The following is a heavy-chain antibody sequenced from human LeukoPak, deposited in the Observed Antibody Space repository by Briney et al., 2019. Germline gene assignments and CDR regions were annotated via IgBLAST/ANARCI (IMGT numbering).Heavy chain of an antibody. CDR1: GFTFSSYS. CDR2: ISSSSTTI. V-gene: IGHV3-48*01. J-gene: IGHJ4*02. D-gene: IGHD6-13*01. Sequence: PGGSLRLSCAASGFTFSSYSMNWVRQAPGKGLEWVSNISSSSTTIYYADSVKGRFIISRDNAKNSLHLQMNSLRAEDTAVYYCARDRAAAGRRYFDYWGQGTLVTVSS. CDR3: ARDRAAAGRRYFDY.